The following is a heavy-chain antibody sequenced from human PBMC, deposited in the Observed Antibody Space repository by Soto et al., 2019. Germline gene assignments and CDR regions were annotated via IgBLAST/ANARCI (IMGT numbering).Heavy chain of an antibody. CDR2: IIPIFGTA. V-gene: IGHV1-69*13. D-gene: IGHD4-17*01. J-gene: IGHJ5*02. CDR3: ARDYGDYSTSWFDP. Sequence: SVKVSCKASGGTFSSYAISWVRQAPGQGLEWMGGIIPIFGTANYAQKFQGRVTITADESTSTTYMELSSLRSEDTAVYYCARDYGDYSTSWFDPWGQGTLVTVSS. CDR1: GGTFSSYA.